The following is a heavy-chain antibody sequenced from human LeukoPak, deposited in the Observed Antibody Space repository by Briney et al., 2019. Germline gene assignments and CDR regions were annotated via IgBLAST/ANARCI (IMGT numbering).Heavy chain of an antibody. CDR2: IKSDGSIT. CDR1: GFTLSGYW. V-gene: IGHV3-74*01. CDR3: ATSDWFDP. J-gene: IGHJ5*02. Sequence: PGGSLRLSCAASGFTLSGYWMHWVRQAPGKGLVWVARIKSDGSITSYADSVKGRFTISRDNAMNTLYLQMNSLRAEGTAVYYCATSDWFDPWGQGTLVTVSS.